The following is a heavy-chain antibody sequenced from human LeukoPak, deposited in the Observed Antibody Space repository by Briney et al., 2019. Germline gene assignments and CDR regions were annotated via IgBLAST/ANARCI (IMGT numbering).Heavy chain of an antibody. Sequence: SETLSLTCTVSGGSISSYYWSWIRQPPGKGLEWIGYIYYSGGTNYNPSLKSRVTISVDTSKNQFSLKLGSVTAADTAVYYCARVSPLMITFGGVIPGNWFDPWGQGTLVTVSS. CDR3: ARVSPLMITFGGVIPGNWFDP. CDR2: IYYSGGT. V-gene: IGHV4-59*01. CDR1: GGSISSYY. D-gene: IGHD3-16*01. J-gene: IGHJ5*02.